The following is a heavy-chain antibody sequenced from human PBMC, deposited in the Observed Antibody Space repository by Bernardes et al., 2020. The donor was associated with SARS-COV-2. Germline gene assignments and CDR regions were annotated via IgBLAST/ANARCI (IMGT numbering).Heavy chain of an antibody. CDR1: GFTFSTYS. CDR2: ISSSSGYI. CDR3: ARERYYDSRSYYDAWEYVKH. Sequence: GGSLRLSCAASGFTFSTYSMNWVRQVPGKGLEWVSSISSSSGYIDYADSVKGRFTISRDNAKNSLYLQMNSLRAEDTAVYYCARERYYDSRSYYDAWEYVKHWGQGTMETVSS. V-gene: IGHV3-21*01. D-gene: IGHD3-22*01. J-gene: IGHJ1*01.